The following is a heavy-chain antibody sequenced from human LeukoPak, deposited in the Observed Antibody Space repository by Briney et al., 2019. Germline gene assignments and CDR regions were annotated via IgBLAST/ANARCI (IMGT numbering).Heavy chain of an antibody. Sequence: GGSLRLSCAASGFTFSSYSMNWVRQAPGKGLEWVSSISSSSRYIYYADSVKGRFTISRDNAKNSLYLQMNSLRAEDTAVYYCARGRKNCTNGVCYTRGNWFDPWGQGTLVTVSS. CDR2: ISSSSRYI. CDR1: GFTFSSYS. D-gene: IGHD2-8*01. CDR3: ARGRKNCTNGVCYTRGNWFDP. V-gene: IGHV3-21*01. J-gene: IGHJ5*02.